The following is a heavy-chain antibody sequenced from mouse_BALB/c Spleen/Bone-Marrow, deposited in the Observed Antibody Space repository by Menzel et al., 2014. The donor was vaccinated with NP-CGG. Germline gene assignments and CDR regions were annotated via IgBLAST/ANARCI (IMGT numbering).Heavy chain of an antibody. Sequence: EVHLVESGAELVKPGASVKLSCTASGLNIKDTYMHWVKQRPEQGLEWIGRIDPANGNTKYDPKFQGKATITADTSSNTAYLQLSSLTSEDTAVYYCASYRYAWYFDVWGAGTTVTVSS. CDR2: IDPANGNT. J-gene: IGHJ1*01. V-gene: IGHV14-3*02. CDR1: GLNIKDTY. D-gene: IGHD2-14*01. CDR3: ASYRYAWYFDV.